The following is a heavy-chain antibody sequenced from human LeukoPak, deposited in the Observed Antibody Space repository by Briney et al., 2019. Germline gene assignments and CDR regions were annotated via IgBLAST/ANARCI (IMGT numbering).Heavy chain of an antibody. CDR2: IYYSGST. V-gene: IGHV4-30-4*08. CDR3: ASQGGYSYGFDY. CDR1: GGSFSGYY. D-gene: IGHD5-18*01. J-gene: IGHJ4*02. Sequence: SETLSLTCAVYGGSFSGYYWSWIRQPPGKGLEWIGYIYYSGSTYYNPSLKSRVTISVDTSKNQFSLKLSSVTAADTAVYYCASQGGYSYGFDYWGQGTLVTVSS.